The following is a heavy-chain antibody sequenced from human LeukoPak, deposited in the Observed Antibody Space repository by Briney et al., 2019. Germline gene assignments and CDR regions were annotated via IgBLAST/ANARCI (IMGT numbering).Heavy chain of an antibody. CDR3: ARGRRYCSGGSCYSSVFDY. Sequence: GASVKVSCKASGYTFTSYDINWVRQATGRGLEWMGWMNPNSGNTGYAQKFQGRVTMTRNTSISTAYMELSSLRSEDTAVYYCARGRRYCSGGSCYSSVFDYWGQGTLVTVSS. CDR2: MNPNSGNT. J-gene: IGHJ4*02. CDR1: GYTFTSYD. V-gene: IGHV1-8*01. D-gene: IGHD2-15*01.